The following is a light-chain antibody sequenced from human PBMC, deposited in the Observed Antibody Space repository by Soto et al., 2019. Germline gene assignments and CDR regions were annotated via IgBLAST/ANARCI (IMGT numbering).Light chain of an antibody. CDR1: QGISSA. J-gene: IGKJ5*01. V-gene: IGKV1-13*02. CDR3: QQFNSYPIT. Sequence: AIQLTQSPSSLSASVGDRVTITCRASQGISSALAWYQQKPGKAPKLLIYDASSLESGVPSRFSGSGSATDFTLTISSLQPEDFATYYCQQFNSYPITFGQGTRLEIK. CDR2: DAS.